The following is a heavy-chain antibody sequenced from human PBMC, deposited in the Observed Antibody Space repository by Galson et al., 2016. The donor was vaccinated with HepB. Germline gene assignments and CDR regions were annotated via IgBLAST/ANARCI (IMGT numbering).Heavy chain of an antibody. CDR2: ISSSGRSQ. J-gene: IGHJ4*02. CDR3: ARGRLTMVRGLNGYYFDL. V-gene: IGHV3-48*03. D-gene: IGHD3-10*01. Sequence: SLRLSCAASGFTFSSYEMNWVRQAPGKGLEWVSFISSSGRSQNYADSVKGRFTISRDSAKNSVYLQMNSLRAEDTATYYCARGRLTMVRGLNGYYFDLWGQGTLVTVSS. CDR1: GFTFSSYE.